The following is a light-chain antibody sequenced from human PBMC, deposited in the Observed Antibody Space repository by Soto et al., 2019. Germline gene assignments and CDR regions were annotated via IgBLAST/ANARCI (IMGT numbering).Light chain of an antibody. J-gene: IGLJ3*02. CDR1: SSDVGSYNT. CDR3: CSYAPSATRV. CDR2: EDA. V-gene: IGLV2-23*01. Sequence: QSALTQPASVSGSPGQSITISCTGTSSDVGSYNTVSWYQQLPGKAPKLMIYEDAKRPSGVSNRFSGSKSGNTASLTISGLRAEDEADYYCCSYAPSATRVFGGGTKVTVL.